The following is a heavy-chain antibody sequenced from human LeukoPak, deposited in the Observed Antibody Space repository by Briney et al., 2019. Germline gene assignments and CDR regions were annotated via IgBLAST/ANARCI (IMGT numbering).Heavy chain of an antibody. CDR2: IYTSGST. CDR3: ARGLRYCSGGSCYWYRGSYFDY. CDR1: GGSISSYY. Sequence: PSETLSLTCPVSGGSISSYYWSWIRQPAGKGLEWIGRIYTSGSTNYNPSLKSRVTMSVDTSKNQFSLKLSSVTVADTAVYYCARGLRYCSGGSCYWYRGSYFDYWGQGTLVTVSS. D-gene: IGHD2-15*01. J-gene: IGHJ4*02. V-gene: IGHV4-4*07.